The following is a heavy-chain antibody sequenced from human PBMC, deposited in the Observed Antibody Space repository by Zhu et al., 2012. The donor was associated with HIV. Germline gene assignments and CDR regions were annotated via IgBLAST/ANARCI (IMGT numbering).Heavy chain of an antibody. Sequence: QVQLQESGPGLVKPSETLSLTCTVSGGSITSSSYFWAWIRQPPGKGLEWIGTIYYSGSIYHNPSFKSRVTISVDTSKNQFSLKLSSVTAADTALYFCAKTRTNGWYSCAFDMWGQGTMVTVS. CDR1: GGSITSSSYF. V-gene: IGHV4-39*01. CDR2: IYYSGSI. J-gene: IGHJ3*02. D-gene: IGHD6-19*01. CDR3: AKTRTNGWYSCAFDM.